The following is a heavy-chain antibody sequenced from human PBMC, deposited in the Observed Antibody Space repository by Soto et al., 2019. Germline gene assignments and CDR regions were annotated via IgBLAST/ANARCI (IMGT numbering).Heavy chain of an antibody. J-gene: IGHJ6*02. CDR1: GGSISSGGYY. CDR3: ARGLGYYDILTGYYAPYYYGMDV. V-gene: IGHV4-31*03. CDR2: IYYSGST. Sequence: SETLSLTCTVSGGSISSGGYYWSWIRQHPGKGLEWIGYIYYSGSTYYNPSLKSRVTISVDTSKNQFSLKLSSVTAADTAVYYCARGLGYYDILTGYYAPYYYGMDVWGQGTTVTVSS. D-gene: IGHD3-9*01.